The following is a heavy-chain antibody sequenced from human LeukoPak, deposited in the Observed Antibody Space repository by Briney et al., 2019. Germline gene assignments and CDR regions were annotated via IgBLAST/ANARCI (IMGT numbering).Heavy chain of an antibody. D-gene: IGHD2-15*01. CDR2: INHSGST. CDR3: ARGGYCSGGSCYSAHFDY. Sequence: SETLSLTCAVYGGSFSGYYWSWIRQPPGKGLEWIGEINHSGSTNYNPSLKSRVTISVDTSKNQFSLKLSSVTAADTAVYYCARGGYCSGGSCYSAHFDYWGQGTLATVSS. J-gene: IGHJ4*02. V-gene: IGHV4-34*01. CDR1: GGSFSGYY.